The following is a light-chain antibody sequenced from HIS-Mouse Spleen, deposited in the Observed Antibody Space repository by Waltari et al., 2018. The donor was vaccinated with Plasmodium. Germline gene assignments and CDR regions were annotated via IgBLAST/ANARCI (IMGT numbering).Light chain of an antibody. CDR1: SSDVGGSTY. V-gene: IGLV2-8*01. CDR2: DVS. Sequence: QSALTQPPSPSGSPGQSVTISCTGTSSDVGGSTYVSWYQQHPGQAPKFMLYDVSKRPSGVPDRCSGSKSGNTASLTVSGLQAEDEADYYCSSYAGSNKLVFGGGTKLTVL. CDR3: SSYAGSNKLV. J-gene: IGLJ3*02.